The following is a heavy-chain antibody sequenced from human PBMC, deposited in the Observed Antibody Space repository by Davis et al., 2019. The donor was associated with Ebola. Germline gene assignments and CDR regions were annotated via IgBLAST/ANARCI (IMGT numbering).Heavy chain of an antibody. Sequence: GESLKISCVGSAFTFSSYKFVWVRQAPGKGLEWVANIKQDGSEKYYVDSVKGRFTISRDNAKNSLYLQMNSLRAEDTAVYYCARDVFGIAARWGQGTLVTVSS. J-gene: IGHJ4*02. D-gene: IGHD6-6*01. CDR2: IKQDGSEK. CDR1: AFTFSSYK. CDR3: ARDVFGIAAR. V-gene: IGHV3-7*03.